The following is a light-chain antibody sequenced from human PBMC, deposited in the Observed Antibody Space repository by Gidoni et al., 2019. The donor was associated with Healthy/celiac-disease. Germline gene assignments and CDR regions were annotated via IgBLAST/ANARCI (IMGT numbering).Light chain of an antibody. Sequence: QSVLTPPPHASGTHGQRVTISCSGSSYNIGSNTVNWYQQLPGTAPKLLIYSNNQRPSGVPDRFSGSKSGTSASLAISGLQSEDEADYYCAAWDDSLNGWVFGGGTKLTVL. CDR1: SYNIGSNT. CDR2: SNN. V-gene: IGLV1-44*01. J-gene: IGLJ3*02. CDR3: AAWDDSLNGWV.